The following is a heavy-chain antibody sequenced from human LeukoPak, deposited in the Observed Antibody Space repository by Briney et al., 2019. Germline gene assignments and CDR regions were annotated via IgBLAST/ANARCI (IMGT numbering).Heavy chain of an antibody. J-gene: IGHJ4*02. CDR1: GFTFSSYE. D-gene: IGHD2-15*01. Sequence: GGSLRLSCAASGFTFSSYEMNWVRQAPGKGLEWVSYISSSGSTIYYADSVKGRVTISRDNAKNSLYLQMNSLSAEDTAVNYCASELAATSGAIDYWGQGTLVTVSS. V-gene: IGHV3-48*03. CDR3: ASELAATSGAIDY. CDR2: ISSSGSTI.